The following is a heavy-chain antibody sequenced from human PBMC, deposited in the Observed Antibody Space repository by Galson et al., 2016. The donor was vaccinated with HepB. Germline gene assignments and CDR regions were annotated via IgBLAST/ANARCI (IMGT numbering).Heavy chain of an antibody. D-gene: IGHD5-12*01. Sequence: SETLSLTCNVSGGSISTYHWSWIRQPPGKGLEWIAYMYYNERSNYNPSLKSRVTISSDTSKNQLSLRLTSVTAADTAVYYCARLLVESVDDAFDIWGQGTMVTVSS. CDR1: GGSISTYH. J-gene: IGHJ3*02. CDR2: MYYNERS. CDR3: ARLLVESVDDAFDI. V-gene: IGHV4-59*08.